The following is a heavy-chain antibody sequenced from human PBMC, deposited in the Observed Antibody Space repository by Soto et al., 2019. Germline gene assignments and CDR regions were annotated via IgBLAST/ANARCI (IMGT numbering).Heavy chain of an antibody. J-gene: IGHJ5*02. CDR2: INHSGST. V-gene: IGHV4-34*01. D-gene: IGHD3-16*01. Sequence: SETLSLTCAVYGGSFSGYYWSWIRQPPGKGLEWIGEINHSGSTNYNPSLKSRVTISVDTSKNRFSLKLSTVTAADTAVYYCARGLPKTYVWGSSPGVDPWGQGTMVTVSS. CDR3: ARGLPKTYVWGSSPGVDP. CDR1: GGSFSGYY.